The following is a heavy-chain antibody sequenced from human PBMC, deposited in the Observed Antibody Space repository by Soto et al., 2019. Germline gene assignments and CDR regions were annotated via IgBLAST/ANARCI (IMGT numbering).Heavy chain of an antibody. CDR2: INGDGSTT. CDR1: GFTFSGYW. V-gene: IGHV3-74*01. J-gene: IGHJ4*02. CDR3: VRSREGYKLVADY. D-gene: IGHD6-13*01. Sequence: EAQLVESGGGLVQPGGSLRLSCAASGFTFSGYWMHWVRQAPARGLVWVSRINGDGSTTSYADSVKGRFTISRDNAKNTLYLQMNSLRAEDTAVYSCVRSREGYKLVADYWGQGTLVTVSS.